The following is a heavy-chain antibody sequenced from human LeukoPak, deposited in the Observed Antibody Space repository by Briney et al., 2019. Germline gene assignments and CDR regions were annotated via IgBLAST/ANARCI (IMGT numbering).Heavy chain of an antibody. CDR3: ARSGMPPLYCSSTSCYTSWFDP. D-gene: IGHD2-2*02. CDR1: GYSFTSYW. J-gene: IGHJ5*02. Sequence: GESLKISCKGSGYSFTSYWIGWVRQMPGKGLEWMGIIYPGDSDTRYSPSFQGQVTISADKSISTAYLQWSSLKASDTAMYYCARSGMPPLYCSSTSCYTSWFDPWGQGTLVTVSS. V-gene: IGHV5-51*01. CDR2: IYPGDSDT.